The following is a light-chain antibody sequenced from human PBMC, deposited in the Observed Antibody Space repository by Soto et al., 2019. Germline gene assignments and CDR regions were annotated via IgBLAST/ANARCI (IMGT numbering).Light chain of an antibody. J-gene: IGKJ1*01. V-gene: IGKV1-5*03. CDR1: QTISSW. CDR3: QHYNSYSEA. CDR2: KAS. Sequence: DIQMTQSPSTLSGSVGDRVTITCRASQTISSWLAWYQQKPGKAPNLRIYKASTLKSGVPSRFSGSGSGTEFPLTISSLQPDDFATYYCQHYNSYSEAFGQGTKVELK.